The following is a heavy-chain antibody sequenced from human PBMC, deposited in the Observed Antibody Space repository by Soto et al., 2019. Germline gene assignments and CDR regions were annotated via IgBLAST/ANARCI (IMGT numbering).Heavy chain of an antibody. Sequence: QLQLHESGSGLVKPSQTLSLTCAVSGGSISSGDYSWSWIRQPPGKGLEGIGYIYHSGSTYYNPALESRLTISVDRSKNQFSLNLISVTAADTAVYYCARGRGIMVRGGDAFDICGQGPMVTVSS. CDR2: IYHSGST. J-gene: IGHJ3*02. CDR3: ARGRGIMVRGGDAFDI. D-gene: IGHD3-10*01. V-gene: IGHV4-30-2*01. CDR1: GGSISSGDYS.